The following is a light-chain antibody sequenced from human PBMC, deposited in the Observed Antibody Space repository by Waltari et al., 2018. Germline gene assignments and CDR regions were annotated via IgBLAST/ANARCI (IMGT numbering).Light chain of an antibody. J-gene: IGLJ3*02. Sequence: QSALTQPASVSGSPGQSITISCTGTSSDVGGYNLVSWHQQHPGKAPKLTIYEVSNPPAGVSNRFSGSKSGNTASLTISGLQAEDEADYYCTSYITTRGDWVFGGGTKLTVL. CDR3: TSYITTRGDWV. CDR2: EVS. CDR1: SSDVGGYNL. V-gene: IGLV2-14*01.